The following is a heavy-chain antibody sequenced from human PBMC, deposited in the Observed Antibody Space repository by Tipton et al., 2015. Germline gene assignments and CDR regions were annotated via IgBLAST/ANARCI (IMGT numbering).Heavy chain of an antibody. CDR3: ARESLLAYYFDY. D-gene: IGHD2/OR15-2a*01. CDR2: IYTSGST. J-gene: IGHJ4*02. V-gene: IGHV4-61*02. Sequence: TLSLTCTVSGHSVNSGNYYWSWLRQPAGKGLEWIGRIYTSGSTNYNPSLKSRVTMSVDTSKNQFSLKLSSVTAADTAVYYCARESLLAYYFDYWGQGTLVTVSS. CDR1: GHSVNSGNYY.